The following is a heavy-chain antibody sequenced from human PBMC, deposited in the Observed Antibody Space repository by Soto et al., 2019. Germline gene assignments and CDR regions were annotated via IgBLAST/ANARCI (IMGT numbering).Heavy chain of an antibody. CDR2: IYYSGST. V-gene: IGHV4-61*08. J-gene: IGHJ4*01. Sequence: SETLSITFTVSSGSISSGDYYWTWIRQPPGKGLEWIGYIYYSGSTNYSPSLKSRVTIAIDTSKNQFSLKLNSVTAADTAVYYCAKGNGWYYYWGQGTLVTVSS. CDR3: AKGNGWYYY. CDR1: SGSISSGDYY. D-gene: IGHD6-19*01.